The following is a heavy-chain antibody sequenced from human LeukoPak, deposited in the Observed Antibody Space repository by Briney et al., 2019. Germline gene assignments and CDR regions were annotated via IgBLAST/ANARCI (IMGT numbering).Heavy chain of an antibody. CDR2: INPNSGGT. J-gene: IGHJ4*02. Sequence: ASVKVSCKASGYTFTGYYMHWARQAPGQGLEWMGWINPNSGGTNYAQKFQGRVTMTRDTSISTAYMELSRLRSDDTAVYYCARDLHYDIFTGYNYWGQETLVTVSS. CDR3: ARDLHYDIFTGYNY. V-gene: IGHV1-2*02. D-gene: IGHD3-9*01. CDR1: GYTFTGYY.